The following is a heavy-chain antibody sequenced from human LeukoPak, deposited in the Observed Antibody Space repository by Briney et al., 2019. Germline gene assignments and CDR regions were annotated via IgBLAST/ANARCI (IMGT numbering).Heavy chain of an antibody. CDR1: GGSISSGDYY. Sequence: PSETLSLSCTVSGGSISSGDYYWSWIRQPPGKGLEWIGYIYYSGSTYYNPSLKSRVTISVDTSKNQFSLKLSSVTAADTAVYYCARTGVTMVRGVIQTPFDYWGQGTLVTVSS. D-gene: IGHD3-10*01. CDR2: IYYSGST. J-gene: IGHJ4*02. CDR3: ARTGVTMVRGVIQTPFDY. V-gene: IGHV4-30-4*01.